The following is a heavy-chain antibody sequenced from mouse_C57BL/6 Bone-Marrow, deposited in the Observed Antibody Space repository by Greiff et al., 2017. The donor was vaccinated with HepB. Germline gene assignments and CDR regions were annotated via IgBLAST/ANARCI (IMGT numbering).Heavy chain of an antibody. CDR1: GYTFTDYY. CDR2: INPNNGGT. D-gene: IGHD1-1*01. CDR3: ARWDITTEDFDY. J-gene: IGHJ2*01. Sequence: VQLQQSGPELVKPGASVKISCKASGYTFTDYYMNWVKQSHGKSLEWIGDINPNNGGTSYNQKFKGKATLTVDKSSSTAYMELRSLTSEDSAVYYCARWDITTEDFDYWGQGTTLTVSS. V-gene: IGHV1-26*01.